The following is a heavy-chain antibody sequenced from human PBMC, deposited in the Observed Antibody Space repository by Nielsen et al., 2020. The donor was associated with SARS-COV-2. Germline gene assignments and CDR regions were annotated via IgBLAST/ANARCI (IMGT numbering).Heavy chain of an antibody. CDR1: GFTFSSYS. Sequence: GESLKISCATSGFTFSSYSMNWVRQAPGKGLEWVSSISSSSSYIYYADSVKDRFTISRDNAKNSLYLQMNSLRAEDTAVYYCARARSYGMDVWGQGTTVTVSS. CDR3: ARARSYGMDV. CDR2: ISSSSSYI. J-gene: IGHJ6*02. V-gene: IGHV3-21*01.